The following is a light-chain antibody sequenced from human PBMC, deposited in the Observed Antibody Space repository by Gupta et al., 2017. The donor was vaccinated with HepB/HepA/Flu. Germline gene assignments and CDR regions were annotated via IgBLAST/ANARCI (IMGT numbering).Light chain of an antibody. Sequence: EIVLTQSLATLSLSPGERATLSCRASQSVSSYLAWYQQKPGQAPRLLIYDAFNRATGIPARFSGRGSGTDFTLTISRLEPEDFAVYYCEQRSNWPLTFGGGTKVEIK. CDR2: DAF. CDR3: EQRSNWPLT. CDR1: QSVSSY. J-gene: IGKJ4*01. V-gene: IGKV3-11*01.